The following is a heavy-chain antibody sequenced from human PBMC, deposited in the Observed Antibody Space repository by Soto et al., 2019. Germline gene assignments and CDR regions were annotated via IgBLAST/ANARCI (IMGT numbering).Heavy chain of an antibody. CDR3: ARESEDLTSNFDY. CDR1: GFTFTRYS. Sequence: SLRLSCAASGFTFTRYSMNWVRQAPGKGLEWVSSISSTTNYIYYADSMKGRFTVSRDNAKNSVYLEMNSLSAEDTAVYYCARESEDLTSNFDYWGQGTLVTVSS. V-gene: IGHV3-21*01. CDR2: ISSTTNYI. J-gene: IGHJ4*02.